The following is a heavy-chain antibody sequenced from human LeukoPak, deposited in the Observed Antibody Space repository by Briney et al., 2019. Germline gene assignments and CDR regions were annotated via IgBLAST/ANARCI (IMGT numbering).Heavy chain of an antibody. CDR1: GYSFTSYW. Sequence: GESLKISFKGSGYSFTSYWIGWVRQMPGKGLEWMGIIYPSDSDTRYSPSFQGQVTISAEKSITTAYLQWTSLKASDTAMYYCARDGYNSDFGDYWGQGTLVTVSS. V-gene: IGHV5-51*01. CDR3: ARDGYNSDFGDY. D-gene: IGHD5-24*01. CDR2: IYPSDSDT. J-gene: IGHJ4*02.